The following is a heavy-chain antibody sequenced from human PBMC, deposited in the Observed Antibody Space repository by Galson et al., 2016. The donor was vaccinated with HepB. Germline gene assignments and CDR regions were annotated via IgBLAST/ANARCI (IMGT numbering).Heavy chain of an antibody. D-gene: IGHD1-26*01. CDR2: IKTDGSET. CDR1: GFTFGSYW. Sequence: SLRLSCAASGFTFGSYWMGWVRQAPGKGLEWLANIKTDGSETHYVDSVKGRFTISRDNAKNSMYLQMNGLRAEDTAVYYCARGDKWGWDYWGQGTLVSVSS. V-gene: IGHV3-7*03. CDR3: ARGDKWGWDY. J-gene: IGHJ4*02.